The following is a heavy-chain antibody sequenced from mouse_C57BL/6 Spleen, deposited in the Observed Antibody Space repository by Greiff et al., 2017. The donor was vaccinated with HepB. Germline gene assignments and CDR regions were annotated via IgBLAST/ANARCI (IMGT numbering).Heavy chain of an antibody. CDR3: ARAEGDYDDYAMDY. D-gene: IGHD2-4*01. CDR1: GYSITSGYY. J-gene: IGHJ4*01. CDR2: ISYDGSN. Sequence: DVKLQESGPGLVKPSQSLSLTCSVTGYSITSGYYWNWIRQFPGNKLEWMGYISYDGSNNYNPSLKNRISITRDTSKNQFFLKLNSVTTEDTATYYCARAEGDYDDYAMDYWGQGTSVTVSS. V-gene: IGHV3-6*01.